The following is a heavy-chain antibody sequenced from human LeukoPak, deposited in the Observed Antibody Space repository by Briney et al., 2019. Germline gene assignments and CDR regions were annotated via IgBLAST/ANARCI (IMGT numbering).Heavy chain of an antibody. CDR2: VKSDGSNP. CDR3: ARDIVSGSGSLDY. Sequence: PGGSLRLSCAASRFSFRNYWMHWVRQAPGKGLGWVSRVKSDGSNPSYADSVKGRFTISRDNAENMLYLQMNTLGAEDTAVYYCARDIVSGSGSLDYWGQGTLVTVSS. J-gene: IGHJ4*02. D-gene: IGHD3-10*01. CDR1: RFSFRNYW. V-gene: IGHV3-74*01.